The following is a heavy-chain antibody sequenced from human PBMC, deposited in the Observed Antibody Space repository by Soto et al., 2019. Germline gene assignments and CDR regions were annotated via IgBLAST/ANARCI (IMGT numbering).Heavy chain of an antibody. D-gene: IGHD6-19*01. V-gene: IGHV4-34*01. CDR2: INHSGST. Sequence: QVQLQQWGAGLLKPSETLCLTCAVYGGSFSGYYWSWIRQPPGKGLEWIGEINHSGSTNYNPSLKSRVTISVDTSKNQFSLKLSSVTAADTAVYYCARLAVAGGYFDYWGQGTLVTVSS. CDR3: ARLAVAGGYFDY. J-gene: IGHJ4*02. CDR1: GGSFSGYY.